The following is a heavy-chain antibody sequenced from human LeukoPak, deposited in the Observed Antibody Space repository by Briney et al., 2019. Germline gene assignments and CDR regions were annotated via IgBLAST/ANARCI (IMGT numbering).Heavy chain of an antibody. J-gene: IGHJ5*02. CDR1: GGSNY. Sequence: LETLSLTCTVSGGSNYWTWIRQAPGKGLEWIAYIHYSGSPHYNPSLGSRVTISIDTSKNQLSLKLNSVTAADTAVYYCARHSNWNGGVDWFDPWGQGTQVTVSS. V-gene: IGHV4-59*08. D-gene: IGHD1-20*01. CDR3: ARHSNWNGGVDWFDP. CDR2: IHYSGSP.